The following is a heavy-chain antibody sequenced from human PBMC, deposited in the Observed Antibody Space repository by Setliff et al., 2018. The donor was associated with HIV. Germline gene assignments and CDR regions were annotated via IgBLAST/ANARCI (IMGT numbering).Heavy chain of an antibody. D-gene: IGHD3-10*01. CDR3: ARLRLYNSALDY. CDR2: IYSGGST. J-gene: IGHJ4*02. CDR1: GFTFDEYA. V-gene: IGHV3-66*02. Sequence: PGGSLRLSCAASGFTFDEYAMHWVRQAPGKGLEWVSTIYSGGSTYHADSVKGRFTLSRDTSKNTLFLQMNSLRPEDTAVYYCARLRLYNSALDYWGQGTLVTVSS.